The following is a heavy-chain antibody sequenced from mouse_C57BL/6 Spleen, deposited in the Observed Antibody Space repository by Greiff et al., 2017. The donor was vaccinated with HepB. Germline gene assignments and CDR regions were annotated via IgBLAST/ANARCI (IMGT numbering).Heavy chain of an antibody. D-gene: IGHD4-1*02. J-gene: IGHJ4*01. V-gene: IGHV1-52*01. CDR3: AREEDTTGLYAMDY. CDR2: IDPSDSET. CDR1: GYTFTSYW. Sequence: QVQLQQSGAELVRPGSSVKLSCKASGYTFTSYWMHWVKQRPIQGLEWIGNIDPSDSETNYNQKFKDKATLTVDKSSSTAYMQLSSLTSEDSAVYYCAREEDTTGLYAMDYWGQGTSVTVSS.